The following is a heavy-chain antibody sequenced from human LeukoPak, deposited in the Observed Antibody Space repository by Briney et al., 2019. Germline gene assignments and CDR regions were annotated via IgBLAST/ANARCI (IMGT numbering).Heavy chain of an antibody. D-gene: IGHD3-16*01. CDR3: ARDSKGYAMGFDP. CDR2: INPNNGDT. Sequence: ASVKVSCKASGYTFTSYDINWVRQATGQGLEWMGWINPNNGDTNYAQKFQGRVTMTRDTSISTAYMELTRLRSDDTAVYYCARDSKGYAMGFDPWGQGTLVTVSS. V-gene: IGHV1-2*02. CDR1: GYTFTSYD. J-gene: IGHJ5*02.